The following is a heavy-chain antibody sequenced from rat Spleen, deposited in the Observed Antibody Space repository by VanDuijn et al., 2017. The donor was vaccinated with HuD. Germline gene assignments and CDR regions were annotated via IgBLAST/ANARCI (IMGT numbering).Heavy chain of an antibody. CDR2: IIYDGSKT. J-gene: IGHJ3*01. V-gene: IGHV5S10*01. Sequence: EVQLVESGGGLVQPGRSLKLSCAASGFTFSNYDMAWVRQAPKKGLEWVATIIYDGSKTYYRDSVKGRFTISRDNAKNTLYLQMDSLRSEDTATYYCATHYDGSYPFAFWGQGTLVTVSS. CDR1: GFTFSNYD. D-gene: IGHD1-12*02. CDR3: ATHYDGSYPFAF.